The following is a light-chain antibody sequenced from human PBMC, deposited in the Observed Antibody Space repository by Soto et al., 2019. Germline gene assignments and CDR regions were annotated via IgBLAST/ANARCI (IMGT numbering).Light chain of an antibody. V-gene: IGKV3-15*01. CDR3: QHYNNWLGT. J-gene: IGKJ4*01. Sequence: EIGVTQSPALLSVSPGERVTLSCRASQSVISSIAWYQQKLGQAPRLLIYGASTSATGIPARFSGSGSGTEFFLTISSLQSEDFAMYYCQHYNNWLGTFGGGTKVEIK. CDR1: QSVISS. CDR2: GAS.